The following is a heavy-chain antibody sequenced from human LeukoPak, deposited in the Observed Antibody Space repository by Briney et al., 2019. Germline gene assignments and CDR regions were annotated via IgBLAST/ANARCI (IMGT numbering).Heavy chain of an antibody. V-gene: IGHV3-7*01. D-gene: IGHD1-26*01. J-gene: IGHJ4*02. CDR2: MKQDGSEK. CDR1: GFIFSNYW. Sequence: GGSLRLSCAASGFIFSNYWMSWVRQAPGKGPEWVANMKQDGSEKFYMDSVKGRFTISRDNANNSLYLQMNNLRAEDTAVYYCARRRIVGAVDYWGQGTLVTVSS. CDR3: ARRRIVGAVDY.